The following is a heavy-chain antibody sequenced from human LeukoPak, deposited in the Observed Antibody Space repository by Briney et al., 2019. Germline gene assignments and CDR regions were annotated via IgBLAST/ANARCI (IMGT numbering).Heavy chain of an antibody. V-gene: IGHV3-20*04. Sequence: GGSLRLSCAASGLTFDDYGMTWVRQAPGKGLEWVSDINWNGGSIGYADSVKGRFTVSRDNAKNFLYLQMNSLRAEDTALYYCAREKYDSSGYYTDNYYFDYWGQGTLVTVSS. CDR3: AREKYDSSGYYTDNYYFDY. D-gene: IGHD3-22*01. CDR2: INWNGGSI. J-gene: IGHJ4*02. CDR1: GLTFDDYG.